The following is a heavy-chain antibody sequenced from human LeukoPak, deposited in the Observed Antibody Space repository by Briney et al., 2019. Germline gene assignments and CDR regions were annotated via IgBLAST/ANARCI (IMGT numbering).Heavy chain of an antibody. J-gene: IGHJ2*01. V-gene: IGHV4-30-4*08. CDR1: GGSISSGDYY. CDR2: IYYSGST. D-gene: IGHD2-21*01. CDR3: AREEGAIQLGYFDL. Sequence: PSETLSLTCTVSGGSISSGDYYWSWIRQPPGKGLEWIGYIYYSGSTYYNPSLKSRVTISVDTSKNQFSLKLSSVTAADTAVYYCAREEGAIQLGYFDLWGRGTLVTVSS.